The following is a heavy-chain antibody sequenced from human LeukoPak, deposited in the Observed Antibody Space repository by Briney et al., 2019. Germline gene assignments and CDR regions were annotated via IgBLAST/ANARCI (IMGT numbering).Heavy chain of an antibody. V-gene: IGHV3-53*01. D-gene: IGHD3-3*01. CDR1: GFTVSSNY. Sequence: GGSLRLSCAASGFTVSSNYMSWVRQAPGKGLEWVSVIYSGGSTYYADSVKGRFTISRDNSKNTLYLQMNSLRAEDTAVYYCATHVLRFLEWFYFDYWGQGTLVTVSS. CDR2: IYSGGST. CDR3: ATHVLRFLEWFYFDY. J-gene: IGHJ4*02.